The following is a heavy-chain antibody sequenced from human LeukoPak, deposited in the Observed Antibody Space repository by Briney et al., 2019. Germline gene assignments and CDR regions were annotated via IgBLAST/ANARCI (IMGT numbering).Heavy chain of an antibody. V-gene: IGHV3-21*01. CDR3: ARDRTTVTTGDAFDI. Sequence: GGSLRLTCAASGFTFSSYSMNWVRQAPGKGLEWVSSISSSSSYIYYADSVKGRFTISRDNAKNSLYLQMNSLRAEDTAVYYCARDRTTVTTGDAFDIWGQGTMVTVSS. D-gene: IGHD4-17*01. CDR1: GFTFSSYS. CDR2: ISSSSSYI. J-gene: IGHJ3*02.